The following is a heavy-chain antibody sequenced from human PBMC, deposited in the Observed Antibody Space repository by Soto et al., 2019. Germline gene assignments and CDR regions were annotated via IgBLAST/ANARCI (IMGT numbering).Heavy chain of an antibody. Sequence: QVQLQQWGAGLLKPSETLSLTCAVYGGSFSGYYWSWIREPPGKGLEWIGEINHSGSTNYNPSLKSRVTISVDSSKNQFSLKLSSVTAADTAVYYCARGPNRSGGSCYLDFDYWGQGTLVTVSS. CDR3: ARGPNRSGGSCYLDFDY. CDR1: GGSFSGYY. V-gene: IGHV4-34*01. J-gene: IGHJ4*02. CDR2: INHSGST. D-gene: IGHD2-15*01.